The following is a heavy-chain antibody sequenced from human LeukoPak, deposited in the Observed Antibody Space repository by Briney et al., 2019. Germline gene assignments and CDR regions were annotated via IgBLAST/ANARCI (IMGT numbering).Heavy chain of an antibody. CDR3: AKDSSYEDYYYYYYMDV. CDR2: ISYDGITE. V-gene: IGHV3-30*04. D-gene: IGHD5-18*01. CDR1: GFAFSSYA. J-gene: IGHJ6*03. Sequence: GRSLRLSCAASGFAFSSYAMHWVRQAPGKGLEWVAIISYDGITESYSDSVKGRFTISRDNFKNTLYLQMNSLRGEDTAVYYCAKDSSYEDYYYYYYMDVWGKGTTVTVSS.